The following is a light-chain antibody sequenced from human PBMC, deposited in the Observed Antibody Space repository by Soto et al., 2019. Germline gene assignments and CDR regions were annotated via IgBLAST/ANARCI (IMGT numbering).Light chain of an antibody. J-gene: IGKJ2*01. CDR1: QSVTSTY. CDR3: QQYGSSLYT. CDR2: GAS. V-gene: IGKV3-20*01. Sequence: EIVLTQSPGPLSLSPGERATLSCRASQSVTSTYLAWYQQRPGQAPRLLIYGASNRATGIPDRFSGSGSGTDFTLTISRLEPEDVAVYYCQQYGSSLYTFGQGTKLEIK.